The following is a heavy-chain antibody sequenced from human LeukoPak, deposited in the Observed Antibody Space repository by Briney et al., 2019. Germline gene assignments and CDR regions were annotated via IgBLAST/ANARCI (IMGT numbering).Heavy chain of an antibody. D-gene: IGHD2-15*01. CDR2: ISGSGGST. V-gene: IGHV3-23*01. CDR1: GFTFKNYA. Sequence: GGSLRLSCVASGFTFKNYAMNWVRQAPGKGLEWVSAISGSGGSTYYADFVKGRFTISRDNSKSTLYLQMNNLRADDTAVYYCAKEDCSGGTCYFDQDAFDIWGQGTMVTVSS. J-gene: IGHJ3*02. CDR3: AKEDCSGGTCYFDQDAFDI.